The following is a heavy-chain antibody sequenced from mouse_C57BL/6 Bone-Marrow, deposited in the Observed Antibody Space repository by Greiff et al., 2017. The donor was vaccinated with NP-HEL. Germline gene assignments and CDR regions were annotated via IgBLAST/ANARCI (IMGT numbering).Heavy chain of an antibody. CDR1: GYTFTSYW. Sequence: QVQLQQPGAELVMPGASVKLSCKASGYTFTSYWMHWVKQRPGQGLEWIGEIDPSDSSTNYNQKFKGKSTLTVDKSSSTAYMQLSSLTSEDSAVYYCARWGYYRYFDVWGTGTTVTVSS. D-gene: IGHD2-2*01. J-gene: IGHJ1*03. V-gene: IGHV1-69*01. CDR2: IDPSDSST. CDR3: ARWGYYRYFDV.